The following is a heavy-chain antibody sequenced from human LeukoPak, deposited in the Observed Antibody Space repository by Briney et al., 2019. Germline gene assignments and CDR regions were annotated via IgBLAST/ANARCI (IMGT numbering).Heavy chain of an antibody. Sequence: GGSLRRSCAASGFTFSTYGMHWVRQAPGKGLEWVAVISYDGSNKYYADSVKGRFTISRDNSKNTLYLQVNSLRAEDTAVYYCAKGADDYGTRGAFDIWGQGTMVTVSS. CDR2: ISYDGSNK. CDR3: AKGADDYGTRGAFDI. V-gene: IGHV3-30*18. D-gene: IGHD4-17*01. CDR1: GFTFSTYG. J-gene: IGHJ3*02.